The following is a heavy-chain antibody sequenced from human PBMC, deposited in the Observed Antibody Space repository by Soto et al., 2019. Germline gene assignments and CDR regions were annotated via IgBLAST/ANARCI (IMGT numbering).Heavy chain of an antibody. CDR2: INHSGST. D-gene: IGHD3-3*01. CDR3: ARYDFWSGYHWFDP. Sequence: SETLSLTCAVYGGSFSGYYWSWIRQPPGKGLERIGEINHSGSTNYNPSLKSRVTISVDTSKNQFSLKLSSVTAADTAVYYCARYDFWSGYHWFDPWGQGTLVTVSS. CDR1: GGSFSGYY. V-gene: IGHV4-34*01. J-gene: IGHJ5*02.